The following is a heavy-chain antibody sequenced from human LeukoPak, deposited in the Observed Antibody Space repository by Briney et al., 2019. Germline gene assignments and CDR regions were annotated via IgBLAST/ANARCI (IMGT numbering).Heavy chain of an antibody. CDR3: ASRTDASSTFYD. Sequence: PSETLSLTCTVSGGSISTYYWSWIRQPPGKGLEWIGYGHYSGTTNYHPSLRSRVTISVDTSKNQVSLKMTSVTAADTAVYYCASRTDASSTFYDWGQGTLVTVSS. CDR1: GGSISTYY. V-gene: IGHV4-59*12. D-gene: IGHD3-3*01. J-gene: IGHJ4*02. CDR2: GHYSGTT.